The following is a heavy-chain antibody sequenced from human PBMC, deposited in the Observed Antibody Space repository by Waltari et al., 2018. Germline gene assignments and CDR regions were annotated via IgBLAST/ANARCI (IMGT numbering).Heavy chain of an antibody. CDR3: ARDLLWGAGYFDY. V-gene: IGHV3-30-3*01. Sequence: QVQLVMSGAGLVQPMMSRMRACAAFGFTFRSYALPCFREAPGKGLEWVEVISDDGSNKYYADSVKGRFTISRDNSKNTLYLQMNSLRAEDTAVYYCARDLLWGAGYFDYWGQGTLVTVSS. J-gene: IGHJ4*02. CDR1: GFTFRSYA. CDR2: ISDDGSNK. D-gene: IGHD1-26*01.